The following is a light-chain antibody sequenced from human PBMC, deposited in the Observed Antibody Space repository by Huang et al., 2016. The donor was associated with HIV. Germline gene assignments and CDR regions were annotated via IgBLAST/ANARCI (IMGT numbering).Light chain of an antibody. CDR3: QQSFRAPRT. Sequence: DIQMTQSPSSLSASVGDRVIITCRASQSISRYLNWYKQMPGKAPQLLIYSTSSLQGGVPPRFSGSGSGTDFTLTISGLQPEDSSTYFCQQSFRAPRTFGQGTTLEI. V-gene: IGKV1-39*01. CDR2: STS. CDR1: QSISRY. J-gene: IGKJ2*01.